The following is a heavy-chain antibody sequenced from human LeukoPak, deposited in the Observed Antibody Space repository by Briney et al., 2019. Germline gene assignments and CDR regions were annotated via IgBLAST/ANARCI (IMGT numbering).Heavy chain of an antibody. D-gene: IGHD3-22*01. Sequence: PSETLSLTCTVSGGSISNNDWSWIRQPPGKGLEWIGYIYYSGSTNHNPSLKSRVTISVDTSKNLFSLKLSSVTAADTAMYYCASYYYDSSGYTWYYFDYWGQGTLVTVSS. CDR2: IYYSGST. CDR1: GGSISNND. CDR3: ASYYYDSSGYTWYYFDY. V-gene: IGHV4-59*12. J-gene: IGHJ4*02.